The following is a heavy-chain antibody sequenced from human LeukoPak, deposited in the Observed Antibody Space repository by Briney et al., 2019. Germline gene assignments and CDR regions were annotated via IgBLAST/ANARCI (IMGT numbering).Heavy chain of an antibody. CDR1: GFTFSSYS. CDR2: ISSSSTI. D-gene: IGHD3-16*01. J-gene: IGHJ4*02. CDR3: AREGAQRFDY. V-gene: IGHV3-48*02. Sequence: GGSLRLSCAASGFTFSSYSMNWVRQAPGKGLEWVSYISSSSTIYYADSVKGRFTISRDNAKNSLYLQMNSLRDEDTAVYYCAREGAQRFDYWGQGTLVTVSS.